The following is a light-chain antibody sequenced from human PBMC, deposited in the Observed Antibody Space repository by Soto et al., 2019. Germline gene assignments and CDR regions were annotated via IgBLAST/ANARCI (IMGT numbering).Light chain of an antibody. J-gene: IGLJ1*01. CDR2: SVS. CDR1: SSDVGGHNY. Sequence: QSVLTQPRSVSGSPGQSVTISCTGTSSDVGGHNYVSWYQQHPGKAPKLMISSVSKRPSGVPDRFSGSKSGNTASLTNSGLQAEDEADYYCCSYAGSYTYVFGTGTKVTVL. CDR3: CSYAGSYTYV. V-gene: IGLV2-11*01.